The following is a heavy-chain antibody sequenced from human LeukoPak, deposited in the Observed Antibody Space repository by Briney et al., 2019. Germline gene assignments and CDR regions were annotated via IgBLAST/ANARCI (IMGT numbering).Heavy chain of an antibody. CDR1: GYSISSGYY. J-gene: IGHJ4*02. Sequence: SETLSLTCTVSGYSISSGYYWGWIRQPPGKGLEWIGSIYYSGSTYYNPSLKSRVTISVDTSKNQFSLKLSSVTAADTAVYYCARIDILTGYYFDYWGQGTLVTVSS. CDR2: IYYSGST. D-gene: IGHD3-9*01. CDR3: ARIDILTGYYFDY. V-gene: IGHV4-38-2*02.